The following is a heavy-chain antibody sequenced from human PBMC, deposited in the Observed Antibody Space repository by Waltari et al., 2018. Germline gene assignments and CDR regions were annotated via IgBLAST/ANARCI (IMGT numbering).Heavy chain of an antibody. Sequence: QVQLVQSGAEVKKPGSSVKVSCKASGGTFSSYAISGVRQAPGQGLEWMEGIIPIFGTANDAQKFQCRVTITTDESTSTAYMELSSLRSEDTAVYYCARQDTSIAARPVYYYYGMDVWGQGTTVTVSS. J-gene: IGHJ6*02. D-gene: IGHD6-6*01. CDR2: IIPIFGTA. V-gene: IGHV1-69*05. CDR3: ARQDTSIAARPVYYYYGMDV. CDR1: GGTFSSYA.